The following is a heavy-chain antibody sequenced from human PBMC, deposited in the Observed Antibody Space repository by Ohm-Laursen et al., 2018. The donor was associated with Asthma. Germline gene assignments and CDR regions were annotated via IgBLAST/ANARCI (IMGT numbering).Heavy chain of an antibody. D-gene: IGHD1-14*01. Sequence: GSLRLSCSASGFTFSSYSMNWVRQAPGKGLEWLSYISRNSSTIYYADSVKGRFTISRDNAKNSLYLQMNNLRPEDTALYYCTKDLLPGGADVWGQGTTVTVSS. CDR3: TKDLLPGGADV. CDR1: GFTFSSYS. V-gene: IGHV3-48*04. J-gene: IGHJ6*02. CDR2: ISRNSSTI.